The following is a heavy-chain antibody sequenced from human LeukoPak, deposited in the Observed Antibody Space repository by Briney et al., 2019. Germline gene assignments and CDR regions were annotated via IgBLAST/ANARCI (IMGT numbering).Heavy chain of an antibody. J-gene: IGHJ4*02. CDR1: GYTFTGYA. CDR2: INTNTGNP. CDR3: APSFYSGSYGIPDY. Sequence: GASVKVSCKASGYTFTGYAMNWVRQAPGQGLEWMAWINTNTGNPTYAQGYTGRFVFSLDTSVSTAYLQISSLKAEDTAVYYCAPSFYSGSYGIPDYWGQGTLVTVSS. D-gene: IGHD1-26*01. V-gene: IGHV7-4-1*02.